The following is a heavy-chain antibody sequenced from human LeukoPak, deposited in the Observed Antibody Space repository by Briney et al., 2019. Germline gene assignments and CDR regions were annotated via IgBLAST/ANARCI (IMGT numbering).Heavy chain of an antibody. CDR1: GFTVSSNY. CDR3: ARVIAARERAWFGELTLYYYSYIDV. Sequence: GGSLRLSCAASGFTVSSNYMSWVRQAPGKGLEWVSVIYSDGSTYDADSVKGRFTISRDNSKNTLYLQVNSLRAEDTAVYYCARVIAARERAWFGELTLYYYSYIDVWGKGTTVTISS. D-gene: IGHD3-10*01. V-gene: IGHV3-66*01. CDR2: IYSDGST. J-gene: IGHJ6*03.